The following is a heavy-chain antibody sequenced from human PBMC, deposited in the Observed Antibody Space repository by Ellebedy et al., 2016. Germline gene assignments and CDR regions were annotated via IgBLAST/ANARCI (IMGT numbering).Heavy chain of an antibody. J-gene: IGHJ4*02. Sequence: GGSLRLXXAASGFTFSSSTMSWVRQAPGKGLEWVSSISASGGSTYYADSVKGRFTISRDNSKNTMYLQMNSLRADDTAVYYCRQGHYADYWGQGTLVTVSS. CDR3: RQGHYADY. CDR1: GFTFSSST. CDR2: ISASGGST. V-gene: IGHV3-23*01.